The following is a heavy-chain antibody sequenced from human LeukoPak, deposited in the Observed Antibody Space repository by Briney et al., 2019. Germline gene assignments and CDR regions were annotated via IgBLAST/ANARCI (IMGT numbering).Heavy chain of an antibody. V-gene: IGHV4-34*01. J-gene: IGHJ5*02. CDR1: RGSFSNSC. Sequence: SETLSLTCGVFRGSFSNSCWTWIRQPPSKALVWIAELNHSRRSNYNPSLRSRVSKSGHTSKIRFSLRLTSMTAADTAVYYCARLPTGFPNWFDAWGQGTLVTVSS. CDR2: LNHSRRS. CDR3: ARLPTGFPNWFDA. D-gene: IGHD4-17*01.